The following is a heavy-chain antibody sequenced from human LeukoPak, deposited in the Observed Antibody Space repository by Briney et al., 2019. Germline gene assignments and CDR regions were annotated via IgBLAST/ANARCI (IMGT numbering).Heavy chain of an antibody. CDR1: GYTFTGYY. Sequence: ASVKVSCKASGYTFTGYYMHWVRQAPGQGLEWMGWINPNSGGTNYAQKFQGRVTMTRDTSISTAYMELSRLRSDDTAVYYRARGLDSSGYYLDYWGQGTLVTVSS. CDR3: ARGLDSSGYYLDY. D-gene: IGHD3-22*01. CDR2: INPNSGGT. V-gene: IGHV1-2*02. J-gene: IGHJ4*02.